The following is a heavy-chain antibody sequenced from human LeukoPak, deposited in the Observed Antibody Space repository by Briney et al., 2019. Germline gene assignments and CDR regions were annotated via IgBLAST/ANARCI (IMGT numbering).Heavy chain of an antibody. Sequence: SETLSLTCTVSGGSIDNSHYYWGWIRQPPGEGLEWIASIHYSGSTHYNPSLKSRVTISVDTSKNQFSLKLSSVTAADTAVYYCVRLASGLFDYWGQGTLVTVSS. CDR3: VRLASGLFDY. J-gene: IGHJ4*02. CDR2: IHYSGST. CDR1: GGSIDNSHYY. D-gene: IGHD6-19*01. V-gene: IGHV4-39*01.